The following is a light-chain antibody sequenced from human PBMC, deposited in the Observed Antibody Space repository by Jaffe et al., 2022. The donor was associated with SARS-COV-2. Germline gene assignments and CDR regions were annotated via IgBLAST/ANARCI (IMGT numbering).Light chain of an antibody. CDR1: SSNIGDHY. CDR2: DNN. J-gene: IGLJ2*01. Sequence: QSVLTQPPSVSAAPGQKVTISCSGSSSNIGDHYVSWYQHLPGTSPKLLIYDNNERPSGIPDRFSGSKSGTSATLGITGLQTGDEADYYCASWDVSLTAVVFGGGTKLTVL. V-gene: IGLV1-51*01. CDR3: ASWDVSLTAVV.